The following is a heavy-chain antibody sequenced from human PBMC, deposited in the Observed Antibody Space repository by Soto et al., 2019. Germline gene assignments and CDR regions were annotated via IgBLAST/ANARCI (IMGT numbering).Heavy chain of an antibody. J-gene: IGHJ6*02. V-gene: IGHV3-30-3*01. CDR1: GFTFSSYA. Sequence: WGSLRLSCAASGFTFSSYAMHWVRQAPGKGLGWVAVISYDGSNKYYADSVKGRFTISRDNSKNTLYLQMNSLRAEDTAVYYCARDSITSYYYYGMDVWGQGTTVTVSS. CDR3: ARDSITSYYYYGMDV. CDR2: ISYDGSNK.